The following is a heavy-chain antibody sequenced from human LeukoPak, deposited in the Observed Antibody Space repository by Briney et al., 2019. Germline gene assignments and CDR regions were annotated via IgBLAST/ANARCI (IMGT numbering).Heavy chain of an antibody. Sequence: ASVKVSCKVSGYTLTELSMHWVRQAPGKGLEWMGGFDPEDGETIYAQKFQGRVTMTEDTSTDTAYMELRSLGSDDTAVYYCARAKSGSYYYWGQGTLVTVSS. V-gene: IGHV1-24*01. J-gene: IGHJ4*02. CDR3: ARAKSGSYYY. CDR1: GYTLTELS. CDR2: FDPEDGET. D-gene: IGHD1-26*01.